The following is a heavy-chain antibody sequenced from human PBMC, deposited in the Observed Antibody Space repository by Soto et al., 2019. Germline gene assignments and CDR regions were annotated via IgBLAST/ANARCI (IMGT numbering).Heavy chain of an antibody. J-gene: IGHJ3*02. CDR1: GYTFTNYW. CDR2: IYPGDSDS. CDR3: ARVAMTKAFDI. D-gene: IGHD3-22*01. V-gene: IGHV5-51*01. Sequence: GESLKISCKGSGYTFTNYWIGWVRQMPGKGLECMGIIYPGDSDSRYSPSFQGQVTISVDKSISTAHLQWSSLKASDTAIYYCARVAMTKAFDIWGQGTMVTVSS.